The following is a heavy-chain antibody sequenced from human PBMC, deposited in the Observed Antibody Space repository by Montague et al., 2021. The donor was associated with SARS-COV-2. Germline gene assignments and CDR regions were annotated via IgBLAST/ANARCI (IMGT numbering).Heavy chain of an antibody. D-gene: IGHD4-17*01. V-gene: IGHV4-61*02. J-gene: IGHJ4*01. CDR1: GGSISSGGYY. CDR3: ARAKVTTSVFDH. CDR2: MFPSGRT. Sequence: TLSLTCSVSGGSISSGGYYWSWIRQPAGKGLQWIGRMFPSGRTNYNPSLNSRVTISVDTSKNQFSLDVRSVTATDTATYFCARAKVTTSVFDHWGHGILVTVSS.